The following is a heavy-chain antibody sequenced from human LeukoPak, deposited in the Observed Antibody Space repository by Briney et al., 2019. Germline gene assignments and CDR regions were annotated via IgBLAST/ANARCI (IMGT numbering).Heavy chain of an antibody. Sequence: SETLSLTCTVSGGSISSYYWSWSRQPPGKGLEWIGYIYYSGSTNYNPSLKSRVAISVDTSKNQFSLKLSSVTAADTAVYYCARDGPPGAFDIWGQGTMVTVSS. V-gene: IGHV4-59*01. CDR3: ARDGPPGAFDI. CDR1: GGSISSYY. CDR2: IYYSGST. J-gene: IGHJ3*02.